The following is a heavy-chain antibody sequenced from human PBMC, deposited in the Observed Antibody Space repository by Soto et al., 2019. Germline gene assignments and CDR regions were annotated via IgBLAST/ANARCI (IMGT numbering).Heavy chain of an antibody. CDR2: LNIDGSTR. V-gene: IGHV3-74*01. CDR1: GFTFSNYW. CDR3: ARGGQEDGVSYQPVGFDD. J-gene: IGHJ4*02. Sequence: GGSLRLSCSASGFTFSNYWMHWVRQGPGKGLVWVARLNIDGSTRNYADSVKGRFTISRDNAQNTLFLQMNSLSAEDTAVYYCARGGQEDGVSYQPVGFDDWGQGTQVPVSS. D-gene: IGHD2-8*01.